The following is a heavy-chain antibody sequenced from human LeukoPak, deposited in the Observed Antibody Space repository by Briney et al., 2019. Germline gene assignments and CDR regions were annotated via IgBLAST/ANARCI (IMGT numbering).Heavy chain of an antibody. J-gene: IGHJ6*02. CDR3: ARASFYRGAYYHYGMDV. V-gene: IGHV4-59*01. CDR1: GGSTSSYY. CDR2: IYYSGST. D-gene: IGHD5-12*01. Sequence: SETLSLTCTVSGGSTSSYYWSWIRQPPGKGLEWIGNIYYSGSTNYNPPLKSRVSISLDNSKNHFSLKMSSVTAADTAVYFCARASFYRGAYYHYGMDVWGQGTTVTVSS.